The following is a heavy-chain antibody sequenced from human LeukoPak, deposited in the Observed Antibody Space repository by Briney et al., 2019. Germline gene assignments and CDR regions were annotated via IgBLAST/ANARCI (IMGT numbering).Heavy chain of an antibody. CDR2: INPNSGGT. J-gene: IGHJ4*02. V-gene: IGHV1-2*02. D-gene: IGHD6-6*01. CDR1: GYTFTDYY. CDR3: ERADTGRIAARPKYYFDY. Sequence: ASVKVSYKPSGYTFTDYYIHWVRQAPGQGLEWMGWINPNSGGTNYAQKFQGRSTMTRDTYVSTAYMEMSRLRSDDTAVSYCERADTGRIAARPKYYFDYWGQGTLVTVSS.